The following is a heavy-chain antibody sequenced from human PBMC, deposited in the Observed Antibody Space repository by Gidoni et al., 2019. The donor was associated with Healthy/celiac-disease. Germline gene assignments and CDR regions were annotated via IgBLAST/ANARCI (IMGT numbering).Heavy chain of an antibody. D-gene: IGHD6-19*01. CDR2: ISGSGGST. Sequence: EVQLFESGGGLVQPGGCLRLSCAASGLTLSSYGMTWVRQAQGKGLEWVSAISGSGGSTYYADSVKSRFTISRDNTKNTLYLQMNCLRAEDTDVYCCAKDIAVAGTPNWFDPWGQGTLVTVSS. V-gene: IGHV3-23*01. CDR3: AKDIAVAGTPNWFDP. J-gene: IGHJ5*02. CDR1: GLTLSSYG.